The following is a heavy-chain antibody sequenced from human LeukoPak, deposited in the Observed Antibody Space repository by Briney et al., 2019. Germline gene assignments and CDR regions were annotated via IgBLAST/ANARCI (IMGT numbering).Heavy chain of an antibody. CDR1: GYSISSSYY. CDR2: IYTSGST. J-gene: IGHJ5*02. D-gene: IGHD2-15*01. Sequence: SETLSLTCTVSGYSISSSYYWSWIRQPAGKGLEWIGRIYTSGSTNYNPSLKSRVTMSVDTSKNQFSLKLSSVTAADTAVYYCARDLGYCSGGSCYFWFDPWGQGTLVTVSS. CDR3: ARDLGYCSGGSCYFWFDP. V-gene: IGHV4-4*07.